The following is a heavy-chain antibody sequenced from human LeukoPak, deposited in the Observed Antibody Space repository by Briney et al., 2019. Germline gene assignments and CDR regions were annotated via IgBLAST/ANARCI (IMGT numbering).Heavy chain of an antibody. CDR1: GFTFSSYE. CDR2: ISSSGSTI. CDR3: ARGGNYYDSSGYYWNWYFDL. J-gene: IGHJ2*01. V-gene: IGHV3-48*03. D-gene: IGHD3-22*01. Sequence: GGSLRLSCAAYGFTFSSYEMNWVRQAPGEGLEWVSYISSSGSTIYYADSVKGRFTISRDNAKNSLYLQMNSLRAEDTAVYYCARGGNYYDSSGYYWNWYFDLWGRGTLVTVSS.